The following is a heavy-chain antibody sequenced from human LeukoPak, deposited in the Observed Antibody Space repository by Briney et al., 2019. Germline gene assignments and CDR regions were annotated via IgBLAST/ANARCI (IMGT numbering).Heavy chain of an antibody. J-gene: IGHJ4*02. D-gene: IGHD2-15*01. CDR3: ARESVEVVVAATGIDY. V-gene: IGHV3-23*01. CDR2: ISGSGGTT. Sequence: GGSLRLSCAASGFTFSSYAMSCVRQAPGKGLEWISVISGSGGTTYYADSVKGRFTISRHNSKNTLYLQMNSLRTEDTAVYYCARESVEVVVAATGIDYWGQGTLVTVSS. CDR1: GFTFSSYA.